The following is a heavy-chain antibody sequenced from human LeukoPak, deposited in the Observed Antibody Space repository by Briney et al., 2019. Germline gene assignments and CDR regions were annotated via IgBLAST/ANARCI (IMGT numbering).Heavy chain of an antibody. J-gene: IGHJ4*02. V-gene: IGHV4-34*01. CDR1: GGSFSGYY. Sequence: SETLSLTCAVCGGSFSGYYWSWIRQPPGKGLEWIGEINHSGSTNYNPSLKSRVTISVDTSKNQFSLKLSSVTAADTAVYYCARGLVRGVIRFWGQGTLVTVSS. D-gene: IGHD3-10*01. CDR2: INHSGST. CDR3: ARGLVRGVIRF.